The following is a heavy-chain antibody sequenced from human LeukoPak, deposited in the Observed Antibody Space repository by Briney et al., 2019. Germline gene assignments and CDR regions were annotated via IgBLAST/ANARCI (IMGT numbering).Heavy chain of an antibody. CDR2: ISSSSSYI. J-gene: IGHJ4*02. V-gene: IGHV3-21*01. CDR3: ARELGYCSSTSCYGLDY. CDR1: GFTFSGYN. D-gene: IGHD2-2*01. Sequence: GGSLRLSCEASGFTFSGYNMNWVRQAPGKGLEWVSSISSSSSYIYYADSVKGRFTISRDNAKNSLYLQMNSLRAEDTAVYYCARELGYCSSTSCYGLDYWGQGTLVTVSS.